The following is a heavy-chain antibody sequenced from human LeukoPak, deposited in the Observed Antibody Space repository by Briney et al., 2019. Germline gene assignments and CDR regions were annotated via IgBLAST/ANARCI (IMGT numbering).Heavy chain of an antibody. CDR2: IYYSGST. Sequence: SETLSLTCTVSGGSISSSSYYWGWIRQPPGKGLEWIGSIYYSGSTYYNPSLKSRVTISVDTSKNQFSLKLSSVTAADTAVYYCAQLPAGGADYSKTNWGQGTLVTVSS. V-gene: IGHV4-39*07. J-gene: IGHJ4*02. D-gene: IGHD4-11*01. CDR3: AQLPAGGADYSKTN. CDR1: GGSISSSSYY.